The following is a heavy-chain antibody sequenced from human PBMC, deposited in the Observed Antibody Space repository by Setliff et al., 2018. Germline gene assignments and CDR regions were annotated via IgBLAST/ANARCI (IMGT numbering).Heavy chain of an antibody. J-gene: IGHJ4*02. V-gene: IGHV7-4-1*02. CDR3: ARDQFLEWLSNRGCFDY. CDR1: GYAFTTYA. D-gene: IGHD3-3*01. CDR2: INTNTGNP. Sequence: GASVKVSCKASGYAFTTYAITWMRQAPGQGLEYMGWINTNTGNPTYAQGFTGRFVFSLDTSVSTAYLQISSLKAEDTAVYYCARDQFLEWLSNRGCFDYWGQGTLVTVSS.